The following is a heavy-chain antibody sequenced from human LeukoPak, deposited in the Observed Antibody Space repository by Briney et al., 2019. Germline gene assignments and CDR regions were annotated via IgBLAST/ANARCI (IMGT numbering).Heavy chain of an antibody. V-gene: IGHV1-2*02. Sequence: ASVKVSCKASGYTFTGYYMHWVRQAPGQGLEWMGWINPNSGGTNYAQKFQGRVAMTTDTSTSTVYMELSSLRYEDTAVYYCAREYSSSSGADYWARQPWSPSPQ. CDR3: AREYSSSSGADY. D-gene: IGHD6-6*01. CDR2: INPNSGGT. J-gene: IGHJ4*02. CDR1: GYTFTGYY.